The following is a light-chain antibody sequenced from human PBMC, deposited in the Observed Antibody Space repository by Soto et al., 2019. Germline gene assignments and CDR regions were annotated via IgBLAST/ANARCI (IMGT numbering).Light chain of an antibody. CDR1: SSDIGRYKF. CDR2: EAT. Sequence: QSALTQPASMSGSLGQSITISCTGTSSDIGRYKFVSWYQHHPGKAPKLIIYEATKRPSGVPYRFSGSKSGNTASLTISGLQAEDEADYYCSSYTRSSLRVIFGGGTQLTVL. J-gene: IGLJ2*01. V-gene: IGLV2-14*01. CDR3: SSYTRSSLRVI.